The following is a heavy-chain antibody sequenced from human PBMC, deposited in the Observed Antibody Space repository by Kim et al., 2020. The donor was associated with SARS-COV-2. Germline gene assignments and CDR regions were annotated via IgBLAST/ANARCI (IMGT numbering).Heavy chain of an antibody. J-gene: IGHJ4*02. D-gene: IGHD2-15*01. V-gene: IGHV1-18*01. CDR3: ARVGVAAIFNFDY. Sequence: YAQKLQGRVTMTTDTSTSTAYMELRSLRSDDTAVYYCARVGVAAIFNFDYWGQGTLVTVSS.